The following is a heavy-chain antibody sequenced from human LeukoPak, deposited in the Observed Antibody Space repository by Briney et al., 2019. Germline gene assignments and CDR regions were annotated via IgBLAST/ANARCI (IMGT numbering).Heavy chain of an antibody. Sequence: SETLSLTCAVYGGSFSGYYWSWIRQPPRKGLEWIGYIYYSGSTYYNPSLKSRVTISVDTSKNQFSLKLSSVTAADTAVYYCARIMTSVTTAEAFDIWGEGGKVTVSS. J-gene: IGHJ3*02. D-gene: IGHD4-17*01. CDR1: GGSFSGYY. V-gene: IGHV4-30-4*08. CDR2: IYYSGST. CDR3: ARIMTSVTTAEAFDI.